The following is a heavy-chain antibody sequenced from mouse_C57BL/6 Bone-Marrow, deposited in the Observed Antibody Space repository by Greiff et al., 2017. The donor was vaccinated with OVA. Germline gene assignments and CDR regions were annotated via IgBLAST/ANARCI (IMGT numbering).Heavy chain of an antibody. V-gene: IGHV5-6*01. J-gene: IGHJ1*03. CDR1: GFTFSSYG. Sequence: LVESGGDLVKPGGSLKLSCAASGFTFSSYGMSWVRQTPDKRLEWVATISSGGSYTYYPDSVKGRFAISRDNAKNTLYLQMSSLKAEDTAMYYCARHGYFDVWGTGTTVTVSS. CDR3: ARHGYFDV. CDR2: ISSGGSYT.